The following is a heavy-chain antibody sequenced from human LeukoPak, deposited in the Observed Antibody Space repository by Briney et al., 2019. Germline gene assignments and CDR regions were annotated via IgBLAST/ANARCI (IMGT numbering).Heavy chain of an antibody. CDR2: IRYDGSNK. CDR3: ARVRIIAAAGTIDY. V-gene: IGHV3-30*02. Sequence: PISTYYWGWVRQAPGKGLEWVAFIRYDGSNKYYADSVKGRFTISRDNSKNTLYLQMNSLRAEDTAVYYCARVRIIAAAGTIDYWGQGTLVTVSS. J-gene: IGHJ4*02. D-gene: IGHD6-13*01. CDR1: PISTYY.